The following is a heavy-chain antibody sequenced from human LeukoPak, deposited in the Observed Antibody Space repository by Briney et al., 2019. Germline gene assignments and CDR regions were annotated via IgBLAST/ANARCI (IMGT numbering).Heavy chain of an antibody. CDR2: IYTSGST. J-gene: IGHJ4*02. V-gene: IGHV4-61*02. Sequence: SETLSLTCTVSGGSISSGSYYWSWIRQPAGKGLEWIGRIYTSGSTNYNPSLKSRVTISVDTSKNQFSLKLSSVTAADTAVYYCARETSDVYFDYWGQGTLVTVSS. CDR3: ARETSDVYFDY. CDR1: GGSISSGSYY. D-gene: IGHD6-6*01.